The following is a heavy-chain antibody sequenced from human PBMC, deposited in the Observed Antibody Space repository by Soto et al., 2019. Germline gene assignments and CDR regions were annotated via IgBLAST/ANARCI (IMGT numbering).Heavy chain of an antibody. CDR3: AKDRATGSYYYYYGMDV. CDR1: GFTFSSYG. V-gene: IGHV3-30*18. CDR2: ISYDGSNK. D-gene: IGHD1-26*01. Sequence: GGSLRLSCAASGFTFSSYGMHWVRQAPGKGLEWVAVISYDGSNKYYADSVKGRFTISRDNSKNTLYLQMNSLRAEDTAVYYCAKDRATGSYYYYYGMDVWGQGTTVTVSS. J-gene: IGHJ6*02.